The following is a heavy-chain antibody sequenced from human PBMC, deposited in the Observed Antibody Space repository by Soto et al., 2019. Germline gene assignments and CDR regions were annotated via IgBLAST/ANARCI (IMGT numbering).Heavy chain of an antibody. CDR3: AREGLVADLFDS. CDR1: GGTFSSYA. CDR2: IIPIFGTA. Sequence: SVKVSCKASGGTFSSYAISWVRQAPGQGLEWMGGIIPIFGTANYAQKFQGRVTITADESTSTAYMELSSLRSEDTAVYYCAREGLVADLFDSWGKGTRVTVSS. J-gene: IGHJ4*02. D-gene: IGHD2-15*01. V-gene: IGHV1-69*13.